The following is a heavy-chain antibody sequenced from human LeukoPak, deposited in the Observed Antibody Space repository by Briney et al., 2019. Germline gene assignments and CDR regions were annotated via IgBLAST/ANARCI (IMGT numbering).Heavy chain of an antibody. CDR1: GGTFNNYA. CDR2: IIPIFGTA. D-gene: IGHD6-19*01. J-gene: IGHJ4*02. V-gene: IGHV1-69*13. Sequence: PSASVRVSCKASGGTFNNYAVSWVRQAPGQGLEWMGGIIPIFGTANYAQKFQGRVTITADEFTSTAYMELSSLRSEDTAVYYCARDLAVAGQERPDYWGQGTLVTVSS. CDR3: ARDLAVAGQERPDY.